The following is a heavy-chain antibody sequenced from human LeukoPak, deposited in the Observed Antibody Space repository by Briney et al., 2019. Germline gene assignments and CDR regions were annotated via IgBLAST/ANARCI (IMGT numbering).Heavy chain of an antibody. CDR1: GGSISSYY. Sequence: SETLSLTCTVSGGSISSYYWSWFRQPAGKGLEWIGRIYSSGSTNYNPSLKSRLTMSVDTSKNELSLKLSSVTAADTAVYYCARAGSHHAFDIWGQGTMVTVSS. D-gene: IGHD1-26*01. J-gene: IGHJ3*02. CDR2: IYSSGST. CDR3: ARAGSHHAFDI. V-gene: IGHV4-4*07.